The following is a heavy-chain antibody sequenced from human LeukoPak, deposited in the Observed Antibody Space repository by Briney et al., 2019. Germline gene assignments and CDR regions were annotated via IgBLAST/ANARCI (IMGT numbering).Heavy chain of an antibody. J-gene: IGHJ5*02. Sequence: ASVKVSCKSSGYTFTSYYMHWVRQPPGQGLEWMGIINPSGGSTSYAQKFQGRVTMTRDTSTSTVYMELSSLRSEDTAVYYCASTLNNYDILTGYVRNDGWFDPWGQGTLVTVSS. CDR1: GYTFTSYY. D-gene: IGHD3-9*01. CDR3: ASTLNNYDILTGYVRNDGWFDP. V-gene: IGHV1-46*01. CDR2: INPSGGST.